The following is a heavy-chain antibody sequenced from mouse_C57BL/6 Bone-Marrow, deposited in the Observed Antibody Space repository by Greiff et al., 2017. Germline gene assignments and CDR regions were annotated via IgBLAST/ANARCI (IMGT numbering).Heavy chain of an antibody. CDR2: IRNKANGYTT. D-gene: IGHD2-5*01. V-gene: IGHV7-3*01. J-gene: IGHJ4*01. CDR3: ARFYYSNYDYTMDY. CDR1: GFTFTDYY. Sequence: EVKVVESGGGLVQPGGSLSLSCAASGFTFTDYYMSWVRQPPGKALEWLGFIRNKANGYTTEYSASVKGRFTISRDNSQSIIYLQMNALRAEDSATYYCARFYYSNYDYTMDYWGQGTSVTVSS.